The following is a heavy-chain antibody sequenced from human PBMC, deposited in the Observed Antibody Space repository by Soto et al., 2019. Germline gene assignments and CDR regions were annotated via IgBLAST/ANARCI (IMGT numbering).Heavy chain of an antibody. CDR3: ARDTYGPLDY. V-gene: IGHV1-2*02. CDR2: IDPNSGAS. Sequence: QVQLVQSGAEVKKPGASVKVSCKPSGYTFTDLYIHWVRQAPGLGLEWMGRIDPNSGASRKTQKFQGSLTMTRDMSTSTVYMELSSLRADDTAVYYCARDTYGPLDYWGQRTLVTASS. CDR1: GYTFTDLY. J-gene: IGHJ4*02. D-gene: IGHD2-8*01.